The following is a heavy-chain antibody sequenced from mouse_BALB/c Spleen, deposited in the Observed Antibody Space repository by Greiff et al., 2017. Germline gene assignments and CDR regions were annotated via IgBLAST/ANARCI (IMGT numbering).Heavy chain of an antibody. Sequence: EVNVVESGGGLVKPGGSLKLSCAASGFTFSSYAMSWVRQTPEKRLEWVATISSGGSYTYYPDSVKGRFTISRDNAKNTLYLQMSSLRSEDTAMYYCARHTTAGSWFAYWGQGTLVTVSA. CDR3: ARHTTAGSWFAY. CDR1: GFTFSSYA. V-gene: IGHV5-9-3*01. CDR2: ISSGGSYT. J-gene: IGHJ3*01. D-gene: IGHD1-2*01.